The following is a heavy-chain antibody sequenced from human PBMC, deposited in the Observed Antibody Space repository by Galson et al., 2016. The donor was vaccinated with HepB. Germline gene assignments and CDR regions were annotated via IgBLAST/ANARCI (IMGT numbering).Heavy chain of an antibody. J-gene: IGHJ4*02. Sequence: SVKVSCKEIGYSFTSYMMHWVRQAPGQGLEWMGVINARGDSTTYAQKFHGRMTMTRDTSARTYYMDLSSLTFEDTAVYFCARDPTFDTGNSVSDCWGRGTLVVVSS. D-gene: IGHD4-23*01. CDR1: GYSFTSYM. CDR2: INARGDST. CDR3: ARDPTFDTGNSVSDC. V-gene: IGHV1-46*01.